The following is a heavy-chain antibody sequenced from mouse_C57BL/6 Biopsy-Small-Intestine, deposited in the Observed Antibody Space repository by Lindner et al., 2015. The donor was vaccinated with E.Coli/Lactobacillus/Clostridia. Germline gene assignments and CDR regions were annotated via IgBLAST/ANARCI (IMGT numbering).Heavy chain of an antibody. J-gene: IGHJ1*03. V-gene: IGHV1-81*01. CDR2: IYPGDEDT. CDR1: GYTITSYD. Sequence: VQLQESGAELARPGASVKLSCKASGYTITSYDITWVKLRTGQGLEWIGRIYPGDEDTNYNEKFKGKATLTADKSSSTAYMQFSSLTSEDSAVYFCARAYYSTWHFDVWGTGTTVTVSS. D-gene: IGHD2-5*01. CDR3: ARAYYSTWHFDV.